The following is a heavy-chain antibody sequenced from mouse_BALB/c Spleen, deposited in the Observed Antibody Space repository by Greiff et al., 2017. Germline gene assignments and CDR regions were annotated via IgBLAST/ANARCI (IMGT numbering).Heavy chain of an antibody. V-gene: IGHV1-9*01. CDR2: ILPGSGST. CDR1: GYTFSSYW. J-gene: IGHJ1*01. Sequence: VQLQQSGAELMKPGASVKISCKATGYTFSSYWIEWVKQRPGHGLEWIGEILPGSGSTNYNEKFKGKATFTADTSSNTAYMQLSSLTSEDSAVYYCARRGLRLYWYFDVWGAGTTVTVSS. CDR3: ARRGLRLYWYFDV. D-gene: IGHD3-1*01.